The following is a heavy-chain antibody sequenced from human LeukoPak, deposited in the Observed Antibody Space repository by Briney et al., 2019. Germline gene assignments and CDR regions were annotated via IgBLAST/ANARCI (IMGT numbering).Heavy chain of an antibody. Sequence: PGGSLELSCAASGFTFSSYWMSGGRPAPGKGLEWVANIKQDGSEKYYVDSVKGRFTISRDNAKNSLYLQMNSLRAEDTAVYYCARCQTYSYGSDYWGQGTLVTVPS. CDR3: ARCQTYSYGSDY. V-gene: IGHV3-7*01. CDR2: IKQDGSEK. J-gene: IGHJ4*02. D-gene: IGHD5-18*01. CDR1: GFTFSSYW.